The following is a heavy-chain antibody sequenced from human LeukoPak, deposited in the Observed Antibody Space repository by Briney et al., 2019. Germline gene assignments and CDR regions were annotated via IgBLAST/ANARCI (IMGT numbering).Heavy chain of an antibody. CDR2: ISISGDDT. J-gene: IGHJ4*02. CDR3: ANEIRPNDY. D-gene: IGHD4-17*01. CDR1: GFSFSSHA. V-gene: IGHV3-23*01. Sequence: PGGSLRLSCATSGFSFSSHAMTWVRQDPGKGLEWLSAISISGDDTYYADSVKGRFTISRDNSKNTLYLQMNSLSADDTAMYYCANEIRPNDYWGQGTLVTVSS.